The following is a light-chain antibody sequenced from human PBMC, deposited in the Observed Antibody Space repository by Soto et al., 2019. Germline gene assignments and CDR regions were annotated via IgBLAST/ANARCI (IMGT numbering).Light chain of an antibody. Sequence: QSVLTQPACVSGSPGQSITISCTGTSSDVGGYKYVSWYQQHPDKAPKLIIYDVTNRPSGISNRFSGSKSGNTASLTISGLQAEDEADYYCSSYTSSSSYVFGTGTKVTVL. CDR1: SSDVGGYKY. CDR2: DVT. V-gene: IGLV2-14*01. J-gene: IGLJ1*01. CDR3: SSYTSSSSYV.